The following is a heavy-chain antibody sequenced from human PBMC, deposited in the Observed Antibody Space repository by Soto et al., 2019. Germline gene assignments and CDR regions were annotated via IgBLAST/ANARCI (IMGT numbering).Heavy chain of an antibody. CDR2: IIPIFGTA. Sequence: QVQLVQSGAEVKKPGSSVKVSCKASGGTFSSYAISWVRQAPGQGLEWMGGIIPIFGTANYEQKFQGRVTITADESTSTAYMERSSLISEDTAVYYCARTNTAAAVTTFDYWGKGTLVTVCS. V-gene: IGHV1-69*01. CDR1: GGTFSSYA. D-gene: IGHD6-13*01. J-gene: IGHJ4*02. CDR3: ARTNTAAAVTTFDY.